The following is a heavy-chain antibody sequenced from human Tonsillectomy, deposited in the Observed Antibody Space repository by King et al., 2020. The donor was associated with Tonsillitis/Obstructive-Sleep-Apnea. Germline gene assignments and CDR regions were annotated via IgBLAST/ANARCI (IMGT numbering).Heavy chain of an antibody. Sequence: VQLVQSGSELKKPGASVKVSCMASGYTFTRFAMNWVRQAPGQGLEWMGWINTNTGNPTYAQGFTGRFVFSLDPSVSTAYLQISSLKAEDTAVYYCARDSKDLDYYYYYMDVWGKGTTVTVSS. CDR2: INTNTGNP. CDR1: GYTFTRFA. D-gene: IGHD2-15*01. V-gene: IGHV7-4-1*02. CDR3: ARDSKDLDYYYYYMDV. J-gene: IGHJ6*03.